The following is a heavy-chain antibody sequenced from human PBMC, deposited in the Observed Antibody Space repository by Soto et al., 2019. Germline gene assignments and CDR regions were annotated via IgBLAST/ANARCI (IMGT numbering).Heavy chain of an antibody. CDR3: ARAGITGTDWFDP. Sequence: QVKRVQSGAEVKKPGASVKVSCKASGDTFTSYGIGWVRQAPGQGLEWMGWISAYNGNTKYAQKLQGRVTMTTDTSTSTAYMELRSLRSDDTALYYCARAGITGTDWFDPWGQGTLVTVSS. D-gene: IGHD1-20*01. CDR2: ISAYNGNT. CDR1: GDTFTSYG. J-gene: IGHJ5*02. V-gene: IGHV1-18*04.